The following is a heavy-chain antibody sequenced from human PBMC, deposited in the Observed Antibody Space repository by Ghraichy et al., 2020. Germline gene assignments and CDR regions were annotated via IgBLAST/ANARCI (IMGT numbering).Heavy chain of an antibody. D-gene: IGHD3-22*01. CDR2: IYHSGST. CDR3: ARALYYYDSSGYTLYYFDY. CDR1: GGSISSGGYS. V-gene: IGHV4-30-2*01. J-gene: IGHJ4*02. Sequence: SGTLSLTCAVSGGSISSGGYSWSWIRQPPGKGLEWIGYIYHSGSTYYNPSLKSRVTISVDRSKNQFSLKLSSVTAADTAVYYCARALYYYDSSGYTLYYFDYWGQGTLVTVSS.